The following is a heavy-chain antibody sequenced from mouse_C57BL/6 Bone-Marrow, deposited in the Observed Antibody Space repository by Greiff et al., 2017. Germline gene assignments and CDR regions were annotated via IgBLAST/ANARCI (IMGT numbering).Heavy chain of an antibody. CDR2: IDPENGDT. CDR1: GFNIKDDY. J-gene: IGHJ2*01. Sequence: VHVKQSGAELVRPGASVKLSCTASGFNIKDDYMHWVKQRPEQGLAWIGWIDPENGDTEYASQLQGKATITADTSSNTAYLQLSSLTSEDTAVYYCTNYKGYWGQGTTLTVSS. D-gene: IGHD2-12*01. V-gene: IGHV14-4*01. CDR3: TNYKGY.